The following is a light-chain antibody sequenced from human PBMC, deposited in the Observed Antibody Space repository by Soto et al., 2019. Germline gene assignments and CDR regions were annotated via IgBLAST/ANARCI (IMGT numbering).Light chain of an antibody. V-gene: IGKV3-11*01. J-gene: IGKJ5*01. CDR1: QSVKTF. CDR3: QQRSNWHPIT. CDR2: DAS. Sequence: EIVLTQSPATLSLYPGARATISCLASQSVKTFSVWYQQRPGQAPRLLIHDASHSAAGIPARFSGSGFGTDFTLTISSLEPEDAAVYYCQQRSNWHPITFGQGTLLEIK.